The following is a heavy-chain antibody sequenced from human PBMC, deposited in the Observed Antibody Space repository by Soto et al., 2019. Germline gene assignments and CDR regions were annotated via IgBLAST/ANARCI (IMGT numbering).Heavy chain of an antibody. CDR3: ARRYYDFWSGYYRGLRMDV. V-gene: IGHV4-30-4*02. Sequence: SDTLSLTCTVSGGSISSGDYYWSWIRQPPGKGLEWIGYIYYSGSTYYNPSLKSRVTISVDTSKNQFSLKLSSVTAADTAVYYCARRYYDFWSGYYRGLRMDVWGQGTTVTVSS. J-gene: IGHJ6*02. CDR2: IYYSGST. D-gene: IGHD3-3*01. CDR1: GGSISSGDYY.